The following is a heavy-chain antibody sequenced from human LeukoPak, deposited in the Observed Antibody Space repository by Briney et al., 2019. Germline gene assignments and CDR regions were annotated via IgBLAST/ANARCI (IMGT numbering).Heavy chain of an antibody. CDR2: ISYDGNNQ. D-gene: IGHD6-6*01. J-gene: IGHJ4*02. CDR3: ARGGAARPDY. Sequence: GGSLRLSCAVSGFAFSSLAMHWVRQAPGKGLEWVAFISYDGNNQYYADSVKGRFTISRDNSKNTLYLQMNNLRAEDTAVYYCARGGAARPDYWGQGTLVTVSS. CDR1: GFAFSSLA. V-gene: IGHV3-30-3*01.